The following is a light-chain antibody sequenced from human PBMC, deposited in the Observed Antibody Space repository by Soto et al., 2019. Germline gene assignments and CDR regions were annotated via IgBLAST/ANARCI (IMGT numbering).Light chain of an antibody. J-gene: IGLJ1*01. CDR1: SSDVGGYNY. Sequence: QSALTQPASVSGSPGQSITISCTGTSSDVGGYNYVPWYQQHPGKAPKLMIYEVSNRPSGVSNRFSGSKSGNTASLTISGLQAEDEADYYCSSYTSSSTLGVFGTGTKLTVL. CDR2: EVS. V-gene: IGLV2-14*01. CDR3: SSYTSSSTLGV.